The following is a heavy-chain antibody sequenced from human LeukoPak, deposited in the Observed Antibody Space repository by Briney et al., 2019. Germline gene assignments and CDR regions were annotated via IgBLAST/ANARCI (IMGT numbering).Heavy chain of an antibody. CDR2: INHRGST. V-gene: IGHV4-34*01. CDR3: AREMEVGQCDAFDI. CDR1: GGPFSGYY. D-gene: IGHD1-26*01. Sequence: SETLSLTCAVYGGPFSGYYWSWIPQPPGRAREGIGQINHRGSTNYNPSLKSRVTISIDTAKKPFSLKVTSVTAADTAVYYCAREMEVGQCDAFDIWGQGEMVTVSS. J-gene: IGHJ3*02.